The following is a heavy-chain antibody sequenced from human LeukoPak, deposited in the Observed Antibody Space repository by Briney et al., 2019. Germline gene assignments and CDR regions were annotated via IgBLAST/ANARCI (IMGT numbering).Heavy chain of an antibody. V-gene: IGHV1-69*04. J-gene: IGHJ6*02. CDR1: GGTFSNYA. CDR3: SSVPAATYGMDV. CDR2: FIPILGVT. D-gene: IGHD2-2*01. Sequence: GASVKVSCKASGGTFSNYAISWVRQAPGQGLEWMGRFIPILGVTNYAQKFQFQGRVTITADKSTSTVYMELSSLRSEDTAVYFCSSVPAATYGMDVWGQGTTVTASS.